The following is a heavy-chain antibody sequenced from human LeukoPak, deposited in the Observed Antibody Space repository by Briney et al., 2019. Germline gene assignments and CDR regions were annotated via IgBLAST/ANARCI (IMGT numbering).Heavy chain of an antibody. CDR2: INPISGGT. J-gene: IGHJ3*02. CDR1: GYTFTGYY. Sequence: ASVKVSCKASGYTFTGYYMHWVRQAPGQGLEWMGWINPISGGTKYAQKFQGRVTMTRDTFISTAYMELSRLKSDDTAVYYCARDLPFEEVTAIDIWGQGTMVTVSS. D-gene: IGHD2-21*02. CDR3: ARDLPFEEVTAIDI. V-gene: IGHV1-2*02.